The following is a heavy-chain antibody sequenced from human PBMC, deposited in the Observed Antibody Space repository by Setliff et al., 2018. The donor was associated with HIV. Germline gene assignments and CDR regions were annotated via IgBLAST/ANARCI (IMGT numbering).Heavy chain of an antibody. J-gene: IGHJ1*01. Sequence: PGGSLRLSCAASGFTFSDYGMHWVRQAPGKGLEWVAFIYYDANNQYYADSVKGRFTISRDNSKNTLYLEMSSLRAEDTAIYYCAKGTKITTALYLAYWGQGTLVT. CDR1: GFTFSDYG. CDR3: AKGTKITTALYLAY. CDR2: IYYDANNQ. V-gene: IGHV3-30*02. D-gene: IGHD6-13*01.